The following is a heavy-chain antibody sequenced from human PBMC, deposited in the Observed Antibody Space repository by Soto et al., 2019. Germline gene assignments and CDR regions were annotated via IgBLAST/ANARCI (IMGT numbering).Heavy chain of an antibody. D-gene: IGHD4-17*01. CDR3: AKGLSGAWDYFYGMDF. J-gene: IGHJ6*02. Sequence: GGSLRLSCSASGFIFSAYAMSWVRQAPGKWLEWVAVITGSSGSTHYADSVKGRFTVSSDNSKNTLFLQMKSLRADDTAVYYCAKGLSGAWDYFYGMDFWGPGTTVTV. V-gene: IGHV3-23*01. CDR1: GFIFSAYA. CDR2: ITGSSGST.